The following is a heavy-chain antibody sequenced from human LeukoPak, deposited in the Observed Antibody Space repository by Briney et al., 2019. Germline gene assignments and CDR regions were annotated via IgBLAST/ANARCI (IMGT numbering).Heavy chain of an antibody. Sequence: PGGSLRLSCAASGFTFSDYYMSWIRQAPGKGLEWVSYVSSGSSTIYYADSVKGRFTISRDNAKNSLYLQMNSLRAEDTAVYYCARDAGSGSPSGSAWGQGTLVTVSS. V-gene: IGHV3-11*04. CDR1: GFTFSDYY. J-gene: IGHJ5*02. D-gene: IGHD1-26*01. CDR3: ARDAGSGSPSGSA. CDR2: VSSGSSTI.